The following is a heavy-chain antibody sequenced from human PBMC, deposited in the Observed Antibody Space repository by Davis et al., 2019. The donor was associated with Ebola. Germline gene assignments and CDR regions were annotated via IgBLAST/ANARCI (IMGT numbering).Heavy chain of an antibody. D-gene: IGHD6-13*01. CDR1: GGSISSYY. CDR3: ARDSRIAAAGTGWFDP. Sequence: MPSETLSLTCTVSGGSISSYYWNWIRQPPGKGLEWIGYIYYSGSTKYNPSLKSRVTISLDTSKNQFSLKLSSVTAADTAVYYCARDSRIAAAGTGWFDPWGQGTLVTVSS. V-gene: IGHV4-59*01. J-gene: IGHJ5*02. CDR2: IYYSGST.